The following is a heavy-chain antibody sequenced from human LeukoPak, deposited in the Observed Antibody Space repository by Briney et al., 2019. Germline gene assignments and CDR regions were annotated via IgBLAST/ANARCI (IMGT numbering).Heavy chain of an antibody. CDR3: ARVYGDYYYYGMDV. Sequence: SVKASCKASGGTFSSYAISWVRQAPGQGLEWMGGIIPILGTANYAQKFQGRVTITADESTSTAYMELSSLRSEDTAVYYCARVYGDYYYYGMDVWGQGTTVTVSS. J-gene: IGHJ6*02. V-gene: IGHV1-69*13. D-gene: IGHD4-17*01. CDR2: IIPILGTA. CDR1: GGTFSSYA.